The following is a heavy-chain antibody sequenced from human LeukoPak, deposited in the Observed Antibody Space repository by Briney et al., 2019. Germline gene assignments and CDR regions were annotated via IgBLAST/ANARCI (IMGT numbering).Heavy chain of an antibody. CDR2: ISDDGIHK. J-gene: IGHJ4*02. D-gene: IGHD2-8*01. Sequence: PGGSLRLSCAASGFTFSSYGMHWVRQAPGKGLEWVAVISDDGIHKYFTDSVRGRFTISRDNSKNTLFLQMDSLRAEDTAVYYCARVTNGDYLGYWGQGTLVTVSS. CDR3: ARVTNGDYLGY. CDR1: GFTFSSYG. V-gene: IGHV3-30*19.